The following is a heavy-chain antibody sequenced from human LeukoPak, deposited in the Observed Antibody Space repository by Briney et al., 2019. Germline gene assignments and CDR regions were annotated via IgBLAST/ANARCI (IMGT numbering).Heavy chain of an antibody. CDR3: ARGKLRYFDWLPLPDY. J-gene: IGHJ4*02. CDR1: GGSISSYY. CDR2: IYYSGST. Sequence: PSETLSLTXTVSGGSISSYYWSWIRQPPGKGLEWIGYIYYSGSTNYNPSLESRVTISVDTSKNQFSLKLSSVTAADTAVYYCARGKLRYFDWLPLPDYWGQGTLVTVSS. V-gene: IGHV4-59*01. D-gene: IGHD3-9*01.